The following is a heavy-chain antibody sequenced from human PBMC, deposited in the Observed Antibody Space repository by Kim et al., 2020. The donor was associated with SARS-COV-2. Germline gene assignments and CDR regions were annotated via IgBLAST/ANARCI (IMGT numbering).Heavy chain of an antibody. CDR3: ARQYYGGNSGGGAFDY. D-gene: IGHD2-21*02. Sequence: SVKVSCKASGGTFSSYAISWVRQAPGQGLEWMGGIIPIFGTANYAQKFQGRVTITADESTSTAYMELSSLRSEDTAVYYCARQYYGGNSGGGAFDYWGQGTLVTVSS. CDR2: IIPIFGTA. V-gene: IGHV1-69*13. CDR1: GGTFSSYA. J-gene: IGHJ4*02.